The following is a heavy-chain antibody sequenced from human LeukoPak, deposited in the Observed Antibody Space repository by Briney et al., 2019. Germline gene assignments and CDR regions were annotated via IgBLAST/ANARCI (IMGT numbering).Heavy chain of an antibody. CDR3: AKVDPASVTGGVFYYSDYMDV. Sequence: GGSLRLSCAAYGFTFTNHVITWVRQPPGKGLEWVAGINVSGTATFYAESVKGRFTISRDNSKTTLSLQINSRSADDTAIYYCAKVDPASVTGGVFYYSDYMDVWGKRTTVTVSS. CDR2: INVSGTAT. J-gene: IGHJ6*03. V-gene: IGHV3-23*01. CDR1: GFTFTNHV. D-gene: IGHD2-21*02.